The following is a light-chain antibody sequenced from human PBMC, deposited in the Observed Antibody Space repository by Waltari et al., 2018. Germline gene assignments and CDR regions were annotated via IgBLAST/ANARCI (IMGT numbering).Light chain of an antibody. CDR2: GAT. J-gene: IGKJ2*01. Sequence: EIVMTQSPASLSVSPGDRATLTCRASESIDRRVAWYRQRPGPAPRLLIFGATIRASGVPDRISGSGSATEFTLTISSLQSDDFGLYYCQQYHIWPPYTFAQGTRLDI. V-gene: IGKV3-15*01. CDR1: ESIDRR. CDR3: QQYHIWPPYT.